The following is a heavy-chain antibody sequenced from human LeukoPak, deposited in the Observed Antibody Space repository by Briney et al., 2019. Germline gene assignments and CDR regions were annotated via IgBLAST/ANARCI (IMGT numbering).Heavy chain of an antibody. Sequence: PSETLSLTCTVSGGSISSYHWSWIRQPPGKGLEWIGYIYYSGSTNYNPSLKSRVTISVDTSKNQFSLKLSSVTAADTAVYYCARGFSPTDYWGQGTLVTVSS. CDR1: GGSISSYH. V-gene: IGHV4-59*01. CDR2: IYYSGST. J-gene: IGHJ4*02. CDR3: ARGFSPTDY.